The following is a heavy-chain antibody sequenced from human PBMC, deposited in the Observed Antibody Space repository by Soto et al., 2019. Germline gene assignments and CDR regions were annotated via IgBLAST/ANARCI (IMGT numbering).Heavy chain of an antibody. V-gene: IGHV3-30*03. CDR1: GFTFSSYG. CDR3: ARATNYYYAMDV. Sequence: GGSLRLSCAASGFTFSSYGMHWVRQAPGKGLEWVAVISYDGSNKYYEDSVKGRFTISRGNSKNTLYLQINSLKTEDTAVYYCARATNYYYAMDVWGQGTTVTVSS. J-gene: IGHJ6*02. CDR2: ISYDGSNK.